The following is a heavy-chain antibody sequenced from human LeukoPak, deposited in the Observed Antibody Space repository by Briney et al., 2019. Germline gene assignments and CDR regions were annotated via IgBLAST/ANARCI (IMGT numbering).Heavy chain of an antibody. J-gene: IGHJ4*02. CDR3: ARRYTASPGERFDY. V-gene: IGHV4-59*08. CDR2: IYSSGNT. D-gene: IGHD2-2*02. Sequence: PSETLSLTCTVSGGSISNYYWTWIRQPPGKGLEWIGYIYSSGNTNYNPSLNSRVTISLDTSKNQFSLMLRSLTAADTAMYYCARRYTASPGERFDYWGQGTLVTVSS. CDR1: GGSISNYY.